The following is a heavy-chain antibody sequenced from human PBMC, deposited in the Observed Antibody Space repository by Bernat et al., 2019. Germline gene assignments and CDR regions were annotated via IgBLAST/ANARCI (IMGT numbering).Heavy chain of an antibody. CDR3: ARDLRYDSSGHVSGRRFDP. CDR1: VFTFSDYY. CDR2: ISSSSYT. J-gene: IGHJ5*02. Sequence: QVQLVESGGGLVKPGGSLRLSCAASVFTFSDYYMSWIRQASGKGLEWVSYISSSSYTNYADSVKGRFTISRDNAKNSLYLQMNSLRAEDTAVYYCARDLRYDSSGHVSGRRFDPWGQGTLVTVSS. V-gene: IGHV3-11*06. D-gene: IGHD3-22*01.